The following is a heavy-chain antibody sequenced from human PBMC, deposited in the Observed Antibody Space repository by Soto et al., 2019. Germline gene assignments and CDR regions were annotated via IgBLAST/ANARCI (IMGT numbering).Heavy chain of an antibody. CDR1: GGSISSGGYS. D-gene: IGHD1-1*01. V-gene: IGHV4-30-2*01. Sequence: QLQLQESGSGLVKPSQTLSLTCAVSGGSISSGGYSWSWIRQPPGKGLEWIGYIYHSGSTYYNPSLKCRVTISVDRSKNQFSLKLSSVTAADTAVYYCARFTGRSRGPYWFDPWGQGTLVTVSS. CDR2: IYHSGST. CDR3: ARFTGRSRGPYWFDP. J-gene: IGHJ5*02.